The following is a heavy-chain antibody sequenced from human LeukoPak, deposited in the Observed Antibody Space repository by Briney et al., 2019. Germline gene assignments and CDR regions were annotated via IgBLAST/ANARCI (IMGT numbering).Heavy chain of an antibody. D-gene: IGHD3-22*01. Sequence: PSETLSLTCTVSGGSISSYYWSWIRQPPGKGLEWIGYIYYSGSTNYNPSLKSRVTISVDTSKNQFSLKLSSVTAADTAVYYCARGAHYDSSGYLDYWGQGTLVTVSS. J-gene: IGHJ4*02. V-gene: IGHV4-59*01. CDR2: IYYSGST. CDR1: GGSISSYY. CDR3: ARGAHYDSSGYLDY.